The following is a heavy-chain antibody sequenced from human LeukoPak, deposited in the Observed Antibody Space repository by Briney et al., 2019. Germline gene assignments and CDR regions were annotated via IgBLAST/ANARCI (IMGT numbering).Heavy chain of an antibody. D-gene: IGHD3-10*01. V-gene: IGHV3-21*03. CDR2: ISSSSYI. Sequence: GGSLRLSCAASGFTFSSYSMNWVRQAPGKGLEWVSSISSSSYIYYADSVKGRFTISRDNAKNSLYLQMNSLRAEDTAVYYCTTYGSGRKFDYWGQGILVTVSS. CDR3: TTYGSGRKFDY. J-gene: IGHJ4*02. CDR1: GFTFSSYS.